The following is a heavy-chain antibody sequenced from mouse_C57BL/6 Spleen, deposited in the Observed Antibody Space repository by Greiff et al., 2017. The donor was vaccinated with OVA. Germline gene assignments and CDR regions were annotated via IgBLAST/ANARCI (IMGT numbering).Heavy chain of an antibody. CDR1: GYTFTSYT. Sequence: VQLQQSGAELARPGASVKMSCKASGYTFTSYTMHWVKQRPGQGLEWIGYINPSSGYTKYNQKFKDKATLTADKSSSTAYMQLSSLTSEDSAVYYCARGTGDWYFDVWGTGTTVTVSS. CDR2: INPSSGYT. J-gene: IGHJ1*03. V-gene: IGHV1-4*01. D-gene: IGHD1-1*02. CDR3: ARGTGDWYFDV.